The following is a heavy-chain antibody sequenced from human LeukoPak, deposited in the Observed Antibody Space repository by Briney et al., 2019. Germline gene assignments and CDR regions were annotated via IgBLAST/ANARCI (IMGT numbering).Heavy chain of an antibody. Sequence: GGSLRLSCAASGFTFSSYEMNWVRQAPGKGLEWVSYISSSGSTIYYADSVKGRFTISRDNAKNSLYLQMNSLRAEDTAVYYCASTYYYYGMDVWGQGTTVTVSS. CDR1: GFTFSSYE. V-gene: IGHV3-48*03. CDR3: ASTYYYYGMDV. J-gene: IGHJ6*02. CDR2: ISSSGSTI.